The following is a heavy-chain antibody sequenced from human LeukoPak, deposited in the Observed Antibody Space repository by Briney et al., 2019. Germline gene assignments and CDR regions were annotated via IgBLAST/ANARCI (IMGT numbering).Heavy chain of an antibody. D-gene: IGHD6-13*01. CDR3: AKDRPTVYSSSWLHFLDS. CDR2: ISSSGSTI. V-gene: IGHV3-48*03. CDR1: GFTVSSYE. Sequence: GGSLRLSCAASGFTVSSYEMNWVRQAPGKGLEWVSYISSSGSTIYYADSVKGRFTISRDNAKNTLYLQMNSLRADDTAVYYCAKDRPTVYSSSWLHFLDSWGQGTLVTVSS. J-gene: IGHJ4*02.